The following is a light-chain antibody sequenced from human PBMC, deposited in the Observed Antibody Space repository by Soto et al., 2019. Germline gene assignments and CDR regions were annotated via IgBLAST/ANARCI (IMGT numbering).Light chain of an antibody. J-gene: IGLJ2*01. CDR3: QSYDSSLGGPVV. V-gene: IGLV1-40*01. Sequence: QAVVTQPPSVSGAPGQRVTISCTGSSSNIGAGYDVHWYQQLPGTAPKLLIYGNSNRPSGVPDRFSGSKSGTSASLAITGLQAEDEADYYCQSYDSSLGGPVVFGGGTKVTVL. CDR1: SSNIGAGYD. CDR2: GNS.